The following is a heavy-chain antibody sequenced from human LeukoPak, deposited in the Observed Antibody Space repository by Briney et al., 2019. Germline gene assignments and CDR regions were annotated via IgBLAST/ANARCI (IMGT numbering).Heavy chain of an antibody. D-gene: IGHD3-10*01. Sequence: GGSLRLSCAASGFTFSSYSMNWVRQAPGKGLEWVSSISSSSSYIYYADSVKGRFTISRDNAKNSLYLQMNSLRAEDTAVYYCARGSSGSNTRVGYWGQGTLVTVSS. J-gene: IGHJ4*02. CDR2: ISSSSSYI. V-gene: IGHV3-21*01. CDR1: GFTFSSYS. CDR3: ARGSSGSNTRVGY.